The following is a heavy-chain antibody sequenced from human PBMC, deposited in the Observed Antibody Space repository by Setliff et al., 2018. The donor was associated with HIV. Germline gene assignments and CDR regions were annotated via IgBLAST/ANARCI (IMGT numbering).Heavy chain of an antibody. CDR2: IYHTGSS. Sequence: SETLSLTCDVSGFSISSRYYWGWIRQSPGKGLERIGNIYHTGSSYYKPSLKSRVTISVDTSKNQFSLRLSSVAAGDTAVYYCARSIVPVASGYYYFEYWGQGTLVTVSS. D-gene: IGHD3-3*01. CDR3: ARSIVPVASGYYYFEY. V-gene: IGHV4-38-2*01. CDR1: GFSISSRYY. J-gene: IGHJ4*02.